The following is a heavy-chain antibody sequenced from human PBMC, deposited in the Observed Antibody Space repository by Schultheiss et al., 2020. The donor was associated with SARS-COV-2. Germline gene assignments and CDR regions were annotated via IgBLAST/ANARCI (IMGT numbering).Heavy chain of an antibody. Sequence: SETLSLTCTVSGGSISSSSYYWGWIRQPPGKGLEWIGSIYYSGSTYYNPSLKSRVTISVDTSKNQFSLKLSSVTAADTAVYYCAAAAATHYYYYGMDVWGQGTTVTVSS. CDR1: GGSISSSSYY. J-gene: IGHJ6*02. CDR3: AAAAATHYYYYGMDV. CDR2: IYYSGST. V-gene: IGHV4-39*07. D-gene: IGHD6-13*01.